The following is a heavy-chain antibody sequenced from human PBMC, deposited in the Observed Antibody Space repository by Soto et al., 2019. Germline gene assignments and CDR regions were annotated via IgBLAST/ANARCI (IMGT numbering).Heavy chain of an antibody. CDR2: ISAYNGNT. Sequence: ASVKVSCKASGYTFTSYGISWVRQAPGQGLEWMGWISAYNGNTNYAQKLQGRVTMTTGTSTSTAYMELRSLRSDDTAVYYCARVVTIFGVVTNNWFDPWGQGTLVTVSS. J-gene: IGHJ5*02. CDR3: ARVVTIFGVVTNNWFDP. V-gene: IGHV1-18*04. D-gene: IGHD3-3*01. CDR1: GYTFTSYG.